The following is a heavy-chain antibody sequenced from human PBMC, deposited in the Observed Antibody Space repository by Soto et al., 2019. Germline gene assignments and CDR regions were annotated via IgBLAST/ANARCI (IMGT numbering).Heavy chain of an antibody. Sequence: EVQLVESGGEFVKPGGALRVSCAVSGFSFSNACMSWVRQAPGKGLEWVGRIKSRADGGTTDYTAPVKGRFTISRDDSKNTLFLKMNSLKAEDTAVYSRTAHLGEFFALDYWGQGTMVTVPS. V-gene: IGHV3-15*01. J-gene: IGHJ4*02. CDR3: TAHLGEFFALDY. CDR1: GFSFSNAC. CDR2: IKSRADGGTT. D-gene: IGHD3-16*01.